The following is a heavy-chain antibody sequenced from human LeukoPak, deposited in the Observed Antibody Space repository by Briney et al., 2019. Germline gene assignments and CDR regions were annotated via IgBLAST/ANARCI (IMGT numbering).Heavy chain of an antibody. J-gene: IGHJ4*02. CDR3: ARDASNSLDY. CDR2: ISSTSNTI. D-gene: IGHD1-1*01. V-gene: IGHV3-48*02. CDR1: GFTFSDYA. Sequence: GGSLRLSCAGSGFTFSDYAINWVRQAPGKGLEWVSYISSTSNTIFYADSVKGRFTISRDNAKNSLYLQMSSLRDEDTAVYYCARDASNSLDYWGQGTLVTVSS.